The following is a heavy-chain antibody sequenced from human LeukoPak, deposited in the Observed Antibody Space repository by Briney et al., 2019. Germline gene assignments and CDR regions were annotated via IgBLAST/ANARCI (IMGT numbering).Heavy chain of an antibody. Sequence: SETLSLTCIVSGGSTSGGNYYWGWIRRPPGKGLEWIGGISSSGNTYYNPSLKSRITISVDTSKNHFSLKLSSVTAADTAVYYCRYCSSTTCYPPFDYWGQGTLVTVSS. CDR1: GGSTSGGNYY. D-gene: IGHD2-2*01. J-gene: IGHJ4*02. CDR3: RYCSSTTCYPPFDY. CDR2: ISSSGNT. V-gene: IGHV4-39*02.